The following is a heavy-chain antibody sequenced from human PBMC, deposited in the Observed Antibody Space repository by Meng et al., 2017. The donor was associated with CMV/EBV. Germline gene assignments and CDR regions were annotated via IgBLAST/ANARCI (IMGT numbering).Heavy chain of an antibody. CDR1: GFSLSTSGVG. J-gene: IGHJ4*02. D-gene: IGHD6-13*01. CDR3: ARIAAAGRFDY. CDR2: IYWDDDK. V-gene: IGHV2-5*02. Sequence: QITLKESGPTLVKPTQTLTLTCTFSGFSLSTSGVGVGWIRQPPGKALEWPALIYWDDDKRYSPSLNSRLTITKDTSKNQVVLTMTNMDPVDTATYYCARIAAAGRFDYWGQGTLVTVSS.